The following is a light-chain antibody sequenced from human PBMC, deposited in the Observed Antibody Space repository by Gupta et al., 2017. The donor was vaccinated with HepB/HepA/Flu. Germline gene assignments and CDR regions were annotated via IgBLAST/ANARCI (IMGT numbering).Light chain of an antibody. V-gene: IGKV3-11*01. CDR2: DAS. CDR1: QSVKNF. J-gene: IGKJ4*01. Sequence: EIVLTQSPATLSLSPGERATLSCRASQSVKNFLAWFQQKPGQAPRLLIYDASNRATGIPARFSGSGSGTDFTLTIISLEPEDFAVYYCQQCSSWPLTFGGGTKLEIK. CDR3: QQCSSWPLT.